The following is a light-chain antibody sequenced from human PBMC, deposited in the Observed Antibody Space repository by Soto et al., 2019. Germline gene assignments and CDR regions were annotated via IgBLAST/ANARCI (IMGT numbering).Light chain of an antibody. CDR1: SSDVGAYNY. CDR3: SSYTRSTTLDVL. CDR2: DVS. V-gene: IGLV2-14*01. J-gene: IGLJ2*01. Sequence: QSALTQPASVSGSPGQSITISCTGTSSDVGAYNYVSWYQQVPGKAPKLMIYDVSNRPSGVSNRFSGSKSGSTASLTISGLQAEDEADYYCSSYTRSTTLDVLFGGGTKLTVL.